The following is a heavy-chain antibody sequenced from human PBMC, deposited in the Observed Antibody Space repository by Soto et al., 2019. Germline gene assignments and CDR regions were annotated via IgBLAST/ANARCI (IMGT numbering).Heavy chain of an antibody. J-gene: IGHJ4*02. D-gene: IGHD3-10*01. CDR2: IDYSGST. CDR3: ARYLPFYGSGTGYYFDY. Sequence: QVQLQESGPGLVKPSQHLSLTCTVSGGSISSGGYYWSWIRQHPGKGLEWIGYIDYSGSTYYNPSLKSRVSISVDTSKNQFSLKLSSVTAADTAVYYCARYLPFYGSGTGYYFDYWGKGTLVTVSS. V-gene: IGHV4-31*03. CDR1: GGSISSGGYY.